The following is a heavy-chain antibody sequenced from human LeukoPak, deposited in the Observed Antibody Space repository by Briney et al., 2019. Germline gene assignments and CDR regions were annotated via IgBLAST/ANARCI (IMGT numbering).Heavy chain of an antibody. V-gene: IGHV3-11*03. CDR1: GFSFSDYY. J-gene: IGHJ3*02. D-gene: IGHD3-3*01. CDR2: ISSSATYT. Sequence: GGSLRLSCAASGFSFSDYYMNWIRQAPGKGLEWVSYISSSATYTDYAESVKGRFTVSRDNAKNSLYLQMNSLRAEDTAVYYCARSFYDFLNGPYEEAFDMWGQGTMSPSLQ. CDR3: ARSFYDFLNGPYEEAFDM.